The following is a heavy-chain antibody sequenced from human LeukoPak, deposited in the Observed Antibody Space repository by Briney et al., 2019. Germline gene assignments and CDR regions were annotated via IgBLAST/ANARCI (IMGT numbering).Heavy chain of an antibody. CDR1: GVTFSTYS. D-gene: IGHD1-26*01. CDR2: ISSGPTYI. V-gene: IGHV3-21*01. J-gene: IGHJ4*02. Sequence: GGSLRLSCAASGVTFSTYSMNWVRQAPGKGLEWVSSISSGPTYIYYADSVKGRFTISRDSAKNSLYLQMDSLRAEDTAVYYCARSKEWELPDYWGQGTLVTVSS. CDR3: ARSKEWELPDY.